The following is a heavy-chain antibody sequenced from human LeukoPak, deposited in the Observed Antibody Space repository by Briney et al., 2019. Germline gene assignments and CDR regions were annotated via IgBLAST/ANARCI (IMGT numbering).Heavy chain of an antibody. Sequence: ASVKVSCKASGYTFTSYGISWVRQAPGQGLEWMGWISAYNGNTNYAQKLQGRVTMTTDTSTSTAYMELRSLRSDDTAVYYCARDYGDYGDDAFDIWGQGTTVTVSS. CDR1: GYTFTSYG. CDR2: ISAYNGNT. D-gene: IGHD4-17*01. V-gene: IGHV1-18*01. CDR3: ARDYGDYGDDAFDI. J-gene: IGHJ3*02.